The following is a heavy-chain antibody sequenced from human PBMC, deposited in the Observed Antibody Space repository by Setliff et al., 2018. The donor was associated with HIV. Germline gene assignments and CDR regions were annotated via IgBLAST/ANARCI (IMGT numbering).Heavy chain of an antibody. D-gene: IGHD6-19*01. CDR2: ISAYNGNT. CDR1: GYTFTSYD. J-gene: IGHJ3*02. CDR3: ARGGYSSGWYGTFDI. V-gene: IGHV1-18*01. Sequence: ASVKVSCKASGYTFTSYDISWVRQAPGQGLEWMGWISAYNGNTNYSQTLQGRVTIARDTSASTAYMELSSLRSEDTAVYYCARGGYSSGWYGTFDIWGQGTMVTVSS.